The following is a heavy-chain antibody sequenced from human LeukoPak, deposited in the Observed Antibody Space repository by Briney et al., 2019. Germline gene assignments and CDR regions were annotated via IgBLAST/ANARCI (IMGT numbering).Heavy chain of an antibody. CDR1: GGSFSGYY. D-gene: IGHD4-17*01. CDR3: ARDMTTETTCYLQH. J-gene: IGHJ1*01. V-gene: IGHV3-69-1*01. CDR2: IRSKHI. Sequence: PSETLSLTCAVYGGSFSGYYWSWIRQAPGKGLEWVSSIRSKHIYYADSVKGRFSISRDDASNSLFLHMNGLRDEDTAVYYCARDMTTETTCYLQHWGQGTLVTVSS.